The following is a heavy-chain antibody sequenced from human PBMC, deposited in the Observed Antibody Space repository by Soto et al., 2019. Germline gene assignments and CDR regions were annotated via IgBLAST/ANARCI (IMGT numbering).Heavy chain of an antibody. D-gene: IGHD4-4*01. CDR3: AREADYSNFHFDY. CDR1: EFTFSSYG. Sequence: QVQLVESGGGVVQPGRSLRLSCAASEFTFSSYGMHWVRQAPGKGLEWVAVIWYDGSNKYYADSVKGRFTISRDNSKNTLYLQMNSLRAEDTAVYYCAREADYSNFHFDYWGQGTLVTVSS. V-gene: IGHV3-33*01. CDR2: IWYDGSNK. J-gene: IGHJ4*02.